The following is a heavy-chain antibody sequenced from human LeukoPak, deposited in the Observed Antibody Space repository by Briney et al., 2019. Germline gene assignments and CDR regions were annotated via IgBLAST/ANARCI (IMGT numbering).Heavy chain of an antibody. V-gene: IGHV4-59*01. J-gene: IGHJ6*03. Sequence: PSETLSLTCTVSGGSISSYYWSWIRQPPGKGLEWIGYIYYSGSTNYNPSLKSRVTISVDTSKNQFSLKLSSVTAADTAVYYCARDGGLEGGGWSLGGYYYMDVWVKGTTVTVSS. CDR3: ARDGGLEGGGWSLGGYYYMDV. CDR1: GGSISSYY. CDR2: IYYSGST. D-gene: IGHD6-19*01.